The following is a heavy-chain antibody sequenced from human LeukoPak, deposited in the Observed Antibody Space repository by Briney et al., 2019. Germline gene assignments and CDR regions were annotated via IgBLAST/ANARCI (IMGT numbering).Heavy chain of an antibody. J-gene: IGHJ4*02. CDR3: ARRVGALYFDY. D-gene: IGHD1-26*01. Sequence: GASVKVSCKASGYTFTSYDINWVRQATGQGLEWMGWMNPNSGNTGYAQKFQGRVTMTRNTSISTAYMELSSLGSEDTAVYYCARRVGALYFDYWGQGTLVIVSS. CDR2: MNPNSGNT. V-gene: IGHV1-8*01. CDR1: GYTFTSYD.